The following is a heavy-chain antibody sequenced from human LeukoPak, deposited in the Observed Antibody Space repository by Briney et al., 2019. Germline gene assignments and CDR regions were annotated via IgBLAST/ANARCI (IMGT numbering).Heavy chain of an antibody. CDR1: XFTXSSHS. Sequence: GSXXLXCXAXXFTXSSHSMNWVRQAPGKGLEWVSYISSSSSTIYYAGSVKGRFTISRDNAKNSLYLQMNSLRAEDTAVYYCARGQAGGMDVWGQGTTVTVSS. V-gene: IGHV3-48*01. CDR3: ARGQAGGMDV. CDR2: ISSSSSTI. J-gene: IGHJ6*02.